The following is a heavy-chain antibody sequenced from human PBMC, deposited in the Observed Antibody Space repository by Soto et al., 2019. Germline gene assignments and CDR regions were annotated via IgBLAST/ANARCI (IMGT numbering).Heavy chain of an antibody. CDR1: GGSISSGDYY. Sequence: QVQLQESGPGLVKPSQTLSLTCTVSGGSISSGDYYWSWIRQPPGKGLEWIGYIYYSGSTYYNPSLKSRVTISVDTSKNQFSLKLSSVTAADTAVYYCAKGHGGPYDVSNHIDYWGQGTLVTVSS. CDR3: AKGHGGPYDVSNHIDY. CDR2: IYYSGST. V-gene: IGHV4-30-4*01. J-gene: IGHJ4*02. D-gene: IGHD3-22*01.